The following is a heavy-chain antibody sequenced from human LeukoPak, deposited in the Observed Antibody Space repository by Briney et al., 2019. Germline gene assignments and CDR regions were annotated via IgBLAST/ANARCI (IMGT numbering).Heavy chain of an antibody. CDR2: MNLDGTEK. CDR1: GFTFSNHW. V-gene: IGHV3-7*01. Sequence: PGGSLRLSCAASGFTFSNHWMSWVRQAPGKGLEWVANMNLDGTEKYYVDSVKGRFTISRDNAKNSLYLQMNSLRAEDTAVYYCARDFSGGFFGVVIQGYDAFDIWGQGTMVTVSS. J-gene: IGHJ3*02. CDR3: ARDFSGGFFGVVIQGYDAFDI. D-gene: IGHD3-3*01.